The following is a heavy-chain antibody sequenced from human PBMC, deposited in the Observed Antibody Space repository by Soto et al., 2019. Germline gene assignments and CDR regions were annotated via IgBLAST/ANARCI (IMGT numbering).Heavy chain of an antibody. CDR1: GGTFSPYT. CDR2: IIPFHGVT. D-gene: IGHD3-10*01. CDR3: TRYWESTVSTWSFGGF. Sequence: QVQLVQSGAEVKKPGSSVKVSCKASGGTFSPYTINWGRQAPGQGLEWMGRIIPFHGVTNYAQKFQARVTITADKSTSTAYMELSGLRFEDTARYYCTRYWESTVSTWSFGGFWGRGTLVTVSS. J-gene: IGHJ4*02. V-gene: IGHV1-69*02.